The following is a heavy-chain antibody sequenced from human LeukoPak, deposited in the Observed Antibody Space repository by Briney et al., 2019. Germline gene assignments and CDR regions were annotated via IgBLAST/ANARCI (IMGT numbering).Heavy chain of an antibody. V-gene: IGHV3-48*03. CDR2: ISSSGSTI. J-gene: IGHJ4*02. Sequence: GGSLRLSCAASGFTFSSYEMNWVRQAPGKGLEWVSYISSSGSTIYYADSVEGRFTISRDNAKNSLYLQMNSPRAEDTAVYYCARDTYYYDSSGEPFDYWGQGTLVTVSS. CDR1: GFTFSSYE. CDR3: ARDTYYYDSSGEPFDY. D-gene: IGHD3-22*01.